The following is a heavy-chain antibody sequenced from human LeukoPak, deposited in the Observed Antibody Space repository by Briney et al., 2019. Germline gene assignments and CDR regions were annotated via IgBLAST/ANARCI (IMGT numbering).Heavy chain of an antibody. V-gene: IGHV3-74*01. D-gene: IGHD6-19*01. J-gene: IGHJ4*02. CDR1: GFTFSKYW. CDR3: ATKQWLAPPPDS. Sequence: GGSLRLSCAASGFTFSKYWMLWVRQAPGKGLESVSRINTDGTVTTYADSVKGRFTVSRDNADNTMFLQMNRARDEDTAVYYCATKQWLAPPPDSWGQGTPVTVSS. CDR2: INTDGTVT.